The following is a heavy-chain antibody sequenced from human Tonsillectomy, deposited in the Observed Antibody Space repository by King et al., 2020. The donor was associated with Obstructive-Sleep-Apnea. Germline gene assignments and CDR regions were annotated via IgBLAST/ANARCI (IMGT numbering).Heavy chain of an antibody. J-gene: IGHJ5*02. CDR2: ISHSGRT. D-gene: IGHD1-26*01. Sequence: QLQESGPRLVKPSETLSLSCTVSGGSITSGSYYLGWIRQPPGKGLEWIASISHSGRTFYSPSLESRVTISVDTSNNQFSLKLWSVTAADTAVYYCGREGGETGARWFDPWGQGTLVTVSS. CDR1: GGSITSGSYY. CDR3: GREGGETGARWFDP. V-gene: IGHV4-39*07.